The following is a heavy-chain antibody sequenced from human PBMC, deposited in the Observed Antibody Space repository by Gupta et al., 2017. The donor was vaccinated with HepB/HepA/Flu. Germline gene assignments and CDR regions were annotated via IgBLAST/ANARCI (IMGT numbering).Heavy chain of an antibody. CDR3: ARSPNWAFDS. J-gene: IGHJ4*02. CDR1: GGSFSGYY. V-gene: IGHV4-34*02. D-gene: IGHD1-1*01. CDR2: INHPGNT. Sequence: QVQLQQWGAGLLKPSETLSLTCADYGGSFSGYYWSWLRQPPGTGPEWLGVINHPGNTNYNPSRKSRVTISVDMSRTQFSLVLSSVTAADTAVFYCARSPNWAFDSWGQGALVTVSS.